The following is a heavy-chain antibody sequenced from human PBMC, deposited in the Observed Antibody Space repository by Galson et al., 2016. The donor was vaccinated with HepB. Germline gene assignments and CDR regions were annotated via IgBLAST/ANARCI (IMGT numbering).Heavy chain of an antibody. J-gene: IGHJ6*03. CDR3: ARGVAASGGLYYYYHMDV. Sequence: TLSLTCTVSGGSISSGNYHFSWIRQPAGKGLEWIGRISTSGSSNYHPSFKSRVNISQDTSERQFSLRLTSVTVADTGIYYCARGVAASGGLYYYYHMDVWGKGTTVIVSS. V-gene: IGHV4-61*02. CDR1: GGSISSGNYH. CDR2: ISTSGSS. D-gene: IGHD6-25*01.